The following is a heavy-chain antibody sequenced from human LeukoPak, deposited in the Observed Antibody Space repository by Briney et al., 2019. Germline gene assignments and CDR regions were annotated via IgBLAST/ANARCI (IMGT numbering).Heavy chain of an antibody. D-gene: IGHD1-26*01. Sequence: PGGSLRLSCVASGFTFSNYAMSWVRQAPGKGLEWVSAILGSGDSTYYADSVKGRFTISRDNSKNTVYLQMSSLRAEDTALYYCAKQWVDCWGQGTLVTVSS. V-gene: IGHV3-23*01. CDR3: AKQWVDC. CDR2: ILGSGDST. J-gene: IGHJ4*02. CDR1: GFTFSNYA.